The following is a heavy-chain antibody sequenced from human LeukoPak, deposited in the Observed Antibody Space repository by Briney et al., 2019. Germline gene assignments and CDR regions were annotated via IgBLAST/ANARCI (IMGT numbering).Heavy chain of an antibody. V-gene: IGHV3-7*01. Sequence: PGGSLRLSCAASGFTFSNYWMSWVRQAPGKGLEWVANINQRGSEKYYVDSVKGRFTISRDSAKNSLYLQMNSLRAEDTAVYYCAKGCASTSCSNFDYWGQGTLVTVSS. CDR2: INQRGSEK. CDR3: AKGCASTSCSNFDY. CDR1: GFTFSNYW. J-gene: IGHJ4*02. D-gene: IGHD2-2*01.